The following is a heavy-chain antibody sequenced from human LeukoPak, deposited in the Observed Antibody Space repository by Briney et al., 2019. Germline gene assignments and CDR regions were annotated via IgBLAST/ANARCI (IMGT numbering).Heavy chain of an antibody. CDR3: ARVGSSDTAMGQSDY. J-gene: IGHJ4*02. CDR1: GGSISSGDYY. V-gene: IGHV4-30-4*08. Sequence: HPAETLSLTCTVSGGSISSGDYYWSWIRQPPGKGLEWIGYVYYSGSTYHNPSLNSRVTISVATSTNQYSLKLSSVTDADTAVYYCARVGSSDTAMGQSDYWGQGTLVTVCS. D-gene: IGHD5-18*01. CDR2: VYYSGST.